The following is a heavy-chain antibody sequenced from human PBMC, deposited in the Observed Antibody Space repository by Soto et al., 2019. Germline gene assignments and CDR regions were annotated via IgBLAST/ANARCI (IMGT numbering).Heavy chain of an antibody. CDR2: SSHVGST. CDR3: ARVLIAGVTTD. D-gene: IGHD5-18*01. V-gene: IGHV4-34*01. J-gene: IGHJ4*02. Sequence: QVQLQKWGAGLLKPSETLSLTCAVYGGSFSGYYWSWIRQPPGKGLEWIGESSHVGSTNYNPSLKSRVTMSVDPSKYQFSLRLPSVTAADTAVYYCARVLIAGVTTDWGQGTLVIVSS. CDR1: GGSFSGYY.